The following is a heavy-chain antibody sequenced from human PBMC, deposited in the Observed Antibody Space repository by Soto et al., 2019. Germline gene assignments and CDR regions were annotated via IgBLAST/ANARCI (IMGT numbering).Heavy chain of an antibody. Sequence: ASVKVCCKDSGYTITGYYMHWVRQEPGQGLEWMGWINPNSGGTNYAQKFQGWVTMTRDTSISTAYMELSRLRSDDTAVYYCVRGPRDYYYYGMDVWGQGTTVTVSS. V-gene: IGHV1-2*04. CDR2: INPNSGGT. J-gene: IGHJ6*02. CDR3: VRGPRDYYYYGMDV. CDR1: GYTITGYY.